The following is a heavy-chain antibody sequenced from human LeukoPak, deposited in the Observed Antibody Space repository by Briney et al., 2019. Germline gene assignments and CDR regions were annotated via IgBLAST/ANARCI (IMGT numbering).Heavy chain of an antibody. CDR3: ARGLGTYWGKDFLNWFDP. CDR1: GYNFTNYD. Sequence: ASVKVSCKASGYNFTNYDINWVRQAAGQGLEWMGWVNPNNGDAGFSQKFQGRVTLTSNTSLTTAYMELTSLTSEDTAVYYCARGLGTYWGKDFLNWFDPWGQGTLVTVSS. CDR2: VNPNNGDA. V-gene: IGHV1-8*02. J-gene: IGHJ5*02. D-gene: IGHD7-27*01.